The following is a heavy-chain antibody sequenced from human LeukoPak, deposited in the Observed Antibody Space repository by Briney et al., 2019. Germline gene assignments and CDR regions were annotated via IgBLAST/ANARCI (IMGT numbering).Heavy chain of an antibody. CDR2: IYPDDSDT. CDR1: GYTFTNYW. V-gene: IGHV5-51*01. J-gene: IGHJ3*02. Sequence: ESLKISCKDSGYTFTNYWIGWVRQMPGKGLEWMGIIYPDDSDTTYSPSFQGQVTISADKSISTAYLQWSSLKASDTAMYYCARRLTYYYDTSGYDVAFDIWGQGTMVTVSS. CDR3: ARRLTYYYDTSGYDVAFDI. D-gene: IGHD3-22*01.